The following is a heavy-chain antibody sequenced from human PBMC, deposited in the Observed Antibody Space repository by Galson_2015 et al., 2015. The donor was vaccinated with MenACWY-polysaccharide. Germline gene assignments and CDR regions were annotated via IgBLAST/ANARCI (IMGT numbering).Heavy chain of an antibody. CDR1: GFTFTNND. D-gene: IGHD1-1*01. CDR2: ISGHGDNT. V-gene: IGHV3-23*01. CDR3: AKSLQNGKSLFDY. J-gene: IGHJ4*02. Sequence: SLRLSCDASGFTFTNNDMTWVRQAPGQGLEWVSAISGHGDNTYYADSVKGRFTISRDNSKNTLYLQMSSLRAEDTAVYYCAKSLQNGKSLFDYCGQGTLVTVSS.